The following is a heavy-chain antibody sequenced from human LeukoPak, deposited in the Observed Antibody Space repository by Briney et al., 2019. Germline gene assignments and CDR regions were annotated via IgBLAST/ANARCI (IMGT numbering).Heavy chain of an antibody. CDR3: AKRGVVIRVILVGFHKEAYYFDS. CDR1: GITLSNYG. D-gene: IGHD3-22*01. J-gene: IGHJ4*02. CDR2: ISDSGGST. V-gene: IGHV3-23*01. Sequence: GGSLRLSCAVSGITLSNYGMSWVRQAPGKGLEWVAGISDSGGSTNHADSVKGRFTISRDNPKNTLYLQMNSLRVEDTAVYFCAKRGVVIRVILVGFHKEAYYFDSWGQGARVTVSS.